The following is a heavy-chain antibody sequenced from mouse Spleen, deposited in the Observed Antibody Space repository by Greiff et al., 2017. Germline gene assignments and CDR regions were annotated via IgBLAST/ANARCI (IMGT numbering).Heavy chain of an antibody. CDR3: ARGDWDRDYAMDY. Sequence: QVQLQQSGPELVKPGASVKISCKATGYTFSSYWIEWVKQRPGHGLEWIGEILPGSGSTNYNEKFKGKATFTADTSSNTAYMQLSSLTSEDSAVYYCARGDWDRDYAMDYWGQGTSVTVSS. D-gene: IGHD4-1*01. V-gene: IGHV1-9*01. J-gene: IGHJ4*01. CDR1: GYTFSSYW. CDR2: ILPGSGST.